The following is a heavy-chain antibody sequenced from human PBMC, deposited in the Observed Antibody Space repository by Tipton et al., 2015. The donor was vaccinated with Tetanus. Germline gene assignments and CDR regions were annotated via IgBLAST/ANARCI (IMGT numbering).Heavy chain of an antibody. D-gene: IGHD6-6*01. J-gene: IGHJ4*02. Sequence: AASGFTFSSYWMSWVRQAPGKGLEWVANIKQDGSEKYYVDSVKGRFTISRDNAKNSLYLQMNSLRAEDTAVYYCARGLEYSSSSGFYWGQGTLVTVSS. CDR3: ARGLEYSSSSGFY. CDR2: IKQDGSEK. CDR1: GFTFSSYW. V-gene: IGHV3-7*01.